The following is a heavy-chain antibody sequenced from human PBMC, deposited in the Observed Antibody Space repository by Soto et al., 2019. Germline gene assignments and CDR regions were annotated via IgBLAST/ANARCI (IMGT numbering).Heavy chain of an antibody. V-gene: IGHV5-51*01. CDR1: GYSCTTYW. D-gene: IGHD3-10*01. Sequence: PXEFLKISCKGSGYSCTTYWIGWVRQIPGKGLEWVGVIYPGDSDTRYSPSFQGQVTISADRSISTAYLQWSSLKASDSAIYYCARHETAYYNFYGLDVWGQGTTVTVSS. CDR2: IYPGDSDT. CDR3: ARHETAYYNFYGLDV. J-gene: IGHJ6*02.